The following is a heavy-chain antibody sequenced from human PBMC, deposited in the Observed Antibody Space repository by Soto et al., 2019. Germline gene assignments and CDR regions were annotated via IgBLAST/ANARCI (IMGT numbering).Heavy chain of an antibody. CDR2: IKSKTDGGTT. J-gene: IGHJ5*02. Sequence: GGSLRLSCAASGFTFSNAWMNWVRQAPGKGLEWVGRIKSKTDGGTTDYAAPVKGRFTISRDDSKNTLYLQMNSLKTEDTAVYYCTTPIGKGASDWFDPWGQGTLVTVSS. D-gene: IGHD3-10*01. CDR3: TTPIGKGASDWFDP. CDR1: GFTFSNAW. V-gene: IGHV3-15*07.